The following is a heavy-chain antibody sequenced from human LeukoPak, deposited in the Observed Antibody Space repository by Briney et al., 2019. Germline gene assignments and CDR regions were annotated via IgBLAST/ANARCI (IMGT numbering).Heavy chain of an antibody. J-gene: IGHJ3*02. D-gene: IGHD3-3*01. CDR3: ARDRNYDFWSGYYQEAFDI. Sequence: PSQTLSLTCTVSGGSISSGDYYWSWIRQPPGKGLEWIGYIYYSGSTNYNPSLKSRVTISVDTSKNQFSLKLSSVTAADTAVYYCARDRNYDFWSGYYQEAFDIWGQGTMVTVSS. CDR2: IYYSGST. V-gene: IGHV4-61*08. CDR1: GGSISSGDYY.